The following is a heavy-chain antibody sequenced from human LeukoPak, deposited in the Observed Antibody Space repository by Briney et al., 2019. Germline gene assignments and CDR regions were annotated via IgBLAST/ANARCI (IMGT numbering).Heavy chain of an antibody. V-gene: IGHV4-30-4*01. CDR3: ASGTVVTAIHFDY. Sequence: PSETLSLTCTVSGGSISSGDYYWSRIRQPPGKGLEWIGYIYYSGSTYYNPSLKSRVTISVDTSKNQFSLKLSSVTAADTAVYYCASGTVVTAIHFDYWGQGTLVTVSS. CDR2: IYYSGST. D-gene: IGHD2-21*02. J-gene: IGHJ4*02. CDR1: GGSISSGDYY.